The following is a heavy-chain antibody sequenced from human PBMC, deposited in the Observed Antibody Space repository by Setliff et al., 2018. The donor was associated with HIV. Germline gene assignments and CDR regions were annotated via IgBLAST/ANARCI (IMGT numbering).Heavy chain of an antibody. CDR3: VKDGTPIGRYYQYFHV. CDR2: ISSNTDNI. Sequence: GGSLRLSCAASGFSFNAYAMHWVRQSPGKGLEWVSGISSNTDNIYYADSVKGRFTISRDNANNSLFLEMNNLRPEDTAFYYCVKDGTPIGRYYQYFHVWGEGIMVTVSS. V-gene: IGHV3-9*01. J-gene: IGHJ6*04. D-gene: IGHD1-26*01. CDR1: GFSFNAYA.